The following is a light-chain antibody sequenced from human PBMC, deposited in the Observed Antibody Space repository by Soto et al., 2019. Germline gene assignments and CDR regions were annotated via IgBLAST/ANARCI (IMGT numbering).Light chain of an antibody. V-gene: IGLV2-8*01. CDR2: EVS. Sequence: QSALTQPPSASGSPGQSVTISCTGTSSDVGKYDYVSWFQHHPGKAPKLIIYEVSKRPSGVPDRFSGSKSGSTASLTVSGLQTEDEADYYCGSKAGSNKHVVFGGGTKLTVL. CDR3: GSKAGSNKHVV. CDR1: SSDVGKYDY. J-gene: IGLJ2*01.